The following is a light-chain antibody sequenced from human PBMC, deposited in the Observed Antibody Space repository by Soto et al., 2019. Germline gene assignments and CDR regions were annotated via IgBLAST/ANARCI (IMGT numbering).Light chain of an antibody. V-gene: IGKV3-15*01. CDR2: GAS. CDR3: QQYGSSPRT. Sequence: EIVMTQSPATLSVSPGERATLSCRASQSVSSDLAWYHQKPGQAPRLLIYGASTRATGIPARFSGSGSGTEFTLTISRLEPEDFAVYYCQQYGSSPRTFGQGTKVEIK. CDR1: QSVSSD. J-gene: IGKJ1*01.